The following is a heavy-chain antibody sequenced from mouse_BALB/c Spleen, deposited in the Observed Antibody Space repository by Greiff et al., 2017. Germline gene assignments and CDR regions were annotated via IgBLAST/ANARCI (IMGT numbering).Heavy chain of an antibody. Sequence: VQLQQSGAELVKPGASVKLSCTASGFNIKDTYMHWVKQRPEQGLEWIGRIDPANGNTKYDPKFQGKATITADTSSNTAYLQLSSLTSEDTAVYYCAREGYCGNYVGWFAYWGQGTLVTVSA. CDR3: AREGYCGNYVGWFAY. CDR2: IDPANGNT. D-gene: IGHD2-1*01. CDR1: GFNIKDTY. V-gene: IGHV14-3*02. J-gene: IGHJ3*01.